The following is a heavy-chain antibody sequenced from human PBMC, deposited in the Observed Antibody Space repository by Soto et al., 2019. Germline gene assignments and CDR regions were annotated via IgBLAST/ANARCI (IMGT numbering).Heavy chain of an antibody. Sequence: GESLKISCNGSGYSFTSYWISWVRQMPGKGREWMGRIDPSDSYTNYSPSFQGHVTISADKSISTAYLQWSSLKASDTAMYYCARLGYCTNGVCYRAGMDVWRQGTTVAVS. J-gene: IGHJ6*02. CDR1: GYSFTSYW. V-gene: IGHV5-10-1*01. D-gene: IGHD2-8*01. CDR3: ARLGYCTNGVCYRAGMDV. CDR2: IDPSDSYT.